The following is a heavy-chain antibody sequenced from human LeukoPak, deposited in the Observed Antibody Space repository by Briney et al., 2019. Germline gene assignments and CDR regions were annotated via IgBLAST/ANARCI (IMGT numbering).Heavy chain of an antibody. V-gene: IGHV4-38-2*02. Sequence: SETLSLTCTVSGYSISSGYYWGWIRQPPGKGLEWIGSIYHSGSTYYNPSLKSRVTISVDTSKNQFSLKLSSVTAADTAVYYCASTIEYSNSLRDYWGQGTLVTVSS. CDR3: ASTIEYSNSLRDY. CDR2: IYHSGST. D-gene: IGHD6-6*01. CDR1: GYSISSGYY. J-gene: IGHJ4*02.